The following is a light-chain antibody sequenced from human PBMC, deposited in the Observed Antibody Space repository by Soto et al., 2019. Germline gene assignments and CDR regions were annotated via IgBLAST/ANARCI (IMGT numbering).Light chain of an antibody. J-gene: IGKJ1*01. CDR2: GAS. V-gene: IGKV3-15*01. CDR1: QSVSSN. CDR3: QQYNNWPPMA. Sequence: EIVMTQSPATLSVSPGERATLSCRASQSVSSNLAWYQQKPGQAPRLLIYGASTRATGIPARFSGSGSGTEFTLTISRLQSEDFAGYYCQQYNNWPPMAFGQGTKVEIK.